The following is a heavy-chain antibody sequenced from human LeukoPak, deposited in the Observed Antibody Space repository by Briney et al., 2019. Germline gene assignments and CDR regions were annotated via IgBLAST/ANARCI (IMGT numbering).Heavy chain of an antibody. D-gene: IGHD5-12*01. CDR3: SRGASGYDYHWFDP. CDR1: GGSISSYY. Sequence: SETLSLTCTVSGGSISSYYWSWIRQPPGKGLEWIGYIYYSGSTNYNPSLKSRVTISVDTSKNQFSLKLSSVTAAGTAVYYCSRGASGYDYHWFDPWGQGTLVTVSS. CDR2: IYYSGST. J-gene: IGHJ5*02. V-gene: IGHV4-59*01.